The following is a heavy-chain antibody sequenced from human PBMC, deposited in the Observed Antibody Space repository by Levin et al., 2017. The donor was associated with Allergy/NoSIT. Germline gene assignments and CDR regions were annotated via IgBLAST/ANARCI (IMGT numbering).Heavy chain of an antibody. D-gene: IGHD1-1*01. J-gene: IGHJ3*02. CDR2: IRSKAYGGTT. CDR1: GFTFGDYA. CDR3: TRGSPGTGTTWVRAFDI. Sequence: GGSLRLSCTASGFTFGDYAMSWFRQAPGKGLEWVGFIRSKAYGGTTEYAASVKGRFTISRDDSKSIDYLQMNSLKTEDTAVYYCTRGSPGTGTTWVRAFDIWGQGTMVTVSS. V-gene: IGHV3-49*03.